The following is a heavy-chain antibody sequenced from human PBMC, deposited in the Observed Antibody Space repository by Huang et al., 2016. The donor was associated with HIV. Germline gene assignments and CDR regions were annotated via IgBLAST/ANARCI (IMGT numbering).Heavy chain of an antibody. V-gene: IGHV5-51*01. CDR1: ENNFNTYW. CDR2: IHPGDSDP. J-gene: IGHJ4*02. D-gene: IGHD1-26*01. CDR3: ARWMSSGSYYYFDF. Sequence: ELQLVQSGAEVKKPGESLKISCKGSENNFNTYWIGWVRQMPGKGLEWRGSIHPGDSDPRYSPSFRGQVTFSADKSINTAYLQWTYLKASDTAMYYCARWMSSGSYYYFDFWGQGTLVTVSS.